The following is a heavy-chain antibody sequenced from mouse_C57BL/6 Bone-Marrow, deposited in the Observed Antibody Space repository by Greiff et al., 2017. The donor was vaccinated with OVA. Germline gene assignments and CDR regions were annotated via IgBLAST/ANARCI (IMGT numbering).Heavy chain of an antibody. D-gene: IGHD1-1*01. CDR3: ARCDYYGSSYEDFFAY. CDR2: INPNNGGT. J-gene: IGHJ3*01. V-gene: IGHV1-18*01. Sequence: EVQLQQSGPELVKPGASVKIPCKASGYTFTDYNMDWVKQSHGKSLEWIGDINPNNGGTIYNQKFKGKATLTVDKSSSTAYMELRSLTSEDSAVYYCARCDYYGSSYEDFFAYWGQGTLVTVSA. CDR1: GYTFTDYN.